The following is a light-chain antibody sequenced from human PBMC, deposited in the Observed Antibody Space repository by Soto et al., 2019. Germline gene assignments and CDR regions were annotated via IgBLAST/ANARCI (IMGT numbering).Light chain of an antibody. CDR2: DAS. J-gene: IGKJ2*01. CDR1: QSVSTN. Sequence: EIVMTQSPATLSVSPGERATLSCRASQSVSTNLAWYQQRPGQAPRLLIYDASTRATGIPARFSGSGSGTEFTLSISSLQSEDFAVYFCHQYNNWPPKYTFGQGTKLEIK. CDR3: HQYNNWPPKYT. V-gene: IGKV3-15*01.